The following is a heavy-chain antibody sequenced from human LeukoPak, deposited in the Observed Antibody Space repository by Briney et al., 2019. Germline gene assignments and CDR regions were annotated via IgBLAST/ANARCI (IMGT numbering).Heavy chain of an antibody. Sequence: SETLSLTCTVSGGSMTGYYWSWIRQPAGKGLEWIGRIYSSGSTNYNPSLKSRLTMSVDTSKNQFSLKLSSVTAADTAVFYCARHEGRRGYSGNWYWNYFDYWGQGTLVTVSS. CDR1: GGSMTGYY. CDR3: ARHEGRRGYSGNWYWNYFDY. CDR2: IYSSGST. J-gene: IGHJ4*02. D-gene: IGHD6-13*01. V-gene: IGHV4-4*07.